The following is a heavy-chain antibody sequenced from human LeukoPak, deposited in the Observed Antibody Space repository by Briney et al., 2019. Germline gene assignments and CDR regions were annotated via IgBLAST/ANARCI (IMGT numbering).Heavy chain of an antibody. CDR2: ISSNGGGT. D-gene: IGHD5-12*01. J-gene: IGHJ4*02. V-gene: IGHV3-64*01. CDR3: VRVFEEAFHSGYDY. CDR1: GFTFSIYA. Sequence: GRSLRLSCAPSGFTFSIYAMHGVRQAPEKGLEYVLAISSNGGGTYYAISGKGRFTISRDNSKHPLYLQMGSLRAEDMAVYYCVRVFEEAFHSGYDYWGQGTLVTVSS.